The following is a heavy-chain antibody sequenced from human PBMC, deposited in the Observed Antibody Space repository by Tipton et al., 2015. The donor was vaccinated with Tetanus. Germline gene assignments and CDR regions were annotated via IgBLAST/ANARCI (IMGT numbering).Heavy chain of an antibody. CDR2: INPSTGGT. J-gene: IGHJ5*02. CDR3: GRSMAAAGTGWFDP. V-gene: IGHV1-2*02. D-gene: IGHD6-13*01. Sequence: QSGAEVKKPGASVKVSCKTSGYTFTDHYIHWVRQAPGQGLEWMGWINPSTGGTNYAQKFQGRVTVTSDTSISTAYMDLRSLTSDDTAVYYCGRSMAAAGTGWFDPWGQGTLVTVSS. CDR1: GYTFTDHY.